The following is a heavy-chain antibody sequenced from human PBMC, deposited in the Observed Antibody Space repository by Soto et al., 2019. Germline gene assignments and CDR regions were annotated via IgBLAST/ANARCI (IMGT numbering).Heavy chain of an antibody. V-gene: IGHV4-59*08. CDR1: GGSISSDY. D-gene: IGHD5-12*01. Sequence: SETLSLTCTVSGGSISSDYWSWIRQPPGKGLEWIGYIYYSGSTNYNPSLKSRVTISVDTSKNQFSLKLSSVTAADTAVYYCARRNEYSGYDYYYYYMDGWCKGTTVTVSS. CDR3: ARRNEYSGYDYYYYYMDG. CDR2: IYYSGST. J-gene: IGHJ6*03.